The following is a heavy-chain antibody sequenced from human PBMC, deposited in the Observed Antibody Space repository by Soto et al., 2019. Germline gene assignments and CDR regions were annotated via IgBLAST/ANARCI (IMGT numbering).Heavy chain of an antibody. CDR2: IYPGDSDT. V-gene: IGHV5-51*01. J-gene: IGHJ3*02. CDR3: ARLGLRYFDWLPSALKRGAFDI. Sequence: PGESLKISCKGSGGRFTSYWIGWVRQMPGKGLEWMGIIYPGDSDTRYSPSFQGQVTISADKSIGTAYLQWSSLKASDTAMYYCARLGLRYFDWLPSALKRGAFDIWGQGTMVTVSS. CDR1: GGRFTSYW. D-gene: IGHD3-9*01.